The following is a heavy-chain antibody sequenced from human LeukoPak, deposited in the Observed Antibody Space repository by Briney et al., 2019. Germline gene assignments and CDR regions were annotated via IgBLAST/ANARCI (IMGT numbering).Heavy chain of an antibody. CDR1: GFTFSSYA. D-gene: IGHD6-13*01. V-gene: IGHV3-30-3*01. J-gene: IGHJ5*02. CDR2: ISYDGSNK. Sequence: SGGSLRLSCAASGFTFSSYAMHWVRQAPGKGLEWVAVISYDGSNKYYVDSVKGRFTISRDNSKNTLYLQMNSLRAEDTAVYYCASGQIKIAAAARDSWFDPWGQGTLVTVSS. CDR3: ASGQIKIAAAARDSWFDP.